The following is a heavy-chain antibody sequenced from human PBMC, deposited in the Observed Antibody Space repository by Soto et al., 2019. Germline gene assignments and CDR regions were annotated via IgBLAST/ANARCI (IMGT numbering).Heavy chain of an antibody. D-gene: IGHD3-10*01. Sequence: EVQLLESGGGLVQPGGSLRLSCAASGFTFSSYAMTWVRQAPGKGLEWVSAMSGNGGGTYYAVSVKGRFTISRDYSKNTVYLQMNSLRAEDTAVYYCAKVATLITMVRGVYFDHWGQGTLVTVSA. CDR1: GFTFSSYA. CDR2: MSGNGGGT. CDR3: AKVATLITMVRGVYFDH. V-gene: IGHV3-23*01. J-gene: IGHJ4*02.